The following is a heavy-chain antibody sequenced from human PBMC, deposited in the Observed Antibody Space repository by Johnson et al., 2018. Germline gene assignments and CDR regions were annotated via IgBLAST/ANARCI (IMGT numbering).Heavy chain of an antibody. CDR1: GFTFGDYA. J-gene: IGHJ6*03. D-gene: IGHD3-10*01. CDR3: TRGPGSPDYYYMDV. V-gene: IGHV3-49*03. CDR2: IRSKAYGGTT. Sequence: VQLVESGGGLVQPGRSLRLSCTASGFTFGDYAMSWFRQAPGKGLEWVGFIRSKAYGGTTEYAASVKGRFTISRDDSKSIAYLQMNSLKTEDTAVYYCTRGPGSPDYYYMDVWGKGTTVTVSS.